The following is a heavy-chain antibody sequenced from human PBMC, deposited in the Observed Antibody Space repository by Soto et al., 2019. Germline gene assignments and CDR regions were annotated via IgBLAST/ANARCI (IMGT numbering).Heavy chain of an antibody. D-gene: IGHD6-13*01. V-gene: IGHV4-4*02. CDR3: ARYSAASGTYYFDY. J-gene: IGHJ4*01. CDR2: THHSRGT. CDR1: GDSIIGTHW. Sequence: SETLSLTCAVSGDSIIGTHWWSWVRRPPGKGLEFIGETHHSRGTNYNPSLRSRVTMSLDKSKNQLSLILYSVTAADTGVYYCARYSAASGTYYFDYWGQGTLVNV.